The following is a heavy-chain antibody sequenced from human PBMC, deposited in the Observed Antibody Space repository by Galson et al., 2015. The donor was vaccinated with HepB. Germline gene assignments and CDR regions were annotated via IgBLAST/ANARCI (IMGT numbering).Heavy chain of an antibody. J-gene: IGHJ5*02. Sequence: SLRLSCAASGFTVSNNYMSWVRQAPGKGLEWVVDIYSGGGTYYADSVQGRFTISRHNFKNTLFLQMNSLRAEDTAVYYCARVTCSSTSCYTPKWFDPWGQGTLVTVSS. D-gene: IGHD2-2*02. V-gene: IGHV3-53*04. CDR2: IYSGGGT. CDR1: GFTVSNNY. CDR3: ARVTCSSTSCYTPKWFDP.